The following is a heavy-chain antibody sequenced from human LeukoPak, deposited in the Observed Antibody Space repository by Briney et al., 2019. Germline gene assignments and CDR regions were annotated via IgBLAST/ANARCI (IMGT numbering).Heavy chain of an antibody. Sequence: GGSLRLSCSASGFTVSSNYMSWVRQAPGKGLEWVSGISWNSGSIGYADSVKGRFTISRDNAKNSLYLQMNSLRAEDTALYYCAKDRGILTSYYDALYPYYFDYWGQGTLVTVSS. D-gene: IGHD3-9*01. V-gene: IGHV3-9*01. J-gene: IGHJ4*02. CDR2: ISWNSGSI. CDR3: AKDRGILTSYYDALYPYYFDY. CDR1: GFTVSSNY.